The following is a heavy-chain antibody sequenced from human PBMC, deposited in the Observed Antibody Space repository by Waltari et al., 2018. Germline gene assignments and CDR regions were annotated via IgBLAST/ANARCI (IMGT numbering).Heavy chain of an antibody. V-gene: IGHV3-7*01. D-gene: IGHD3-10*01. CDR3: ARTGAMVQGTFDI. J-gene: IGHJ3*02. CDR2: IKQDGSEK. CDR1: GFTFSSYW. Sequence: EVQLVESGGGLVQPGGSLRPSCAASGFTFSSYWMSWVRQAPGKGLEWVANIKQDGSEKYYVDSVKGRFTISRDNAKNSLYLQMNSLRAEDTAVYYCARTGAMVQGTFDIWGQGTMVTVSS.